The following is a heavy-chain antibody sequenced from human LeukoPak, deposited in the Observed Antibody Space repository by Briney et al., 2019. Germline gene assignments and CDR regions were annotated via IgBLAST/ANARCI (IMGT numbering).Heavy chain of an antibody. J-gene: IGHJ4*02. Sequence: GGSLRLSCAASGFTFSSYEMNWVRQAPGKGLEWVSYISSSGSTIYYADSVKGRFTISRDNAKNSLYLQMNSLRAEDTAVYYCARVSGGYYDSSGYDYWGQGTLVTVSS. V-gene: IGHV3-48*03. CDR1: GFTFSSYE. CDR2: ISSSGSTI. D-gene: IGHD3-22*01. CDR3: ARVSGGYYDSSGYDY.